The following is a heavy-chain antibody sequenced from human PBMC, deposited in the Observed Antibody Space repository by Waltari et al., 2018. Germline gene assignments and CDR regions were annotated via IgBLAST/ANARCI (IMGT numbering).Heavy chain of an antibody. CDR1: GGSFSGYY. J-gene: IGHJ6*03. D-gene: IGHD2-2*01. V-gene: IGHV4-34*01. CDR3: ASTSYYYYMDV. CDR2: INHSGST. Sequence: QVQLQQWGAGLLKPSETLSLTCAVYGGSFSGYYWSWIRQPPGKGLGWIGEINHSGSTNYNPYLMSGVSRSVDTSKNQVSLKLSSVTAADTAVYYCASTSYYYYMDVWGKGTTVTASS.